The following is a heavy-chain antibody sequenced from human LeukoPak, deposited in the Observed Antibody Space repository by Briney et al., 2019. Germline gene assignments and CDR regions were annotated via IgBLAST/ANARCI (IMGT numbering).Heavy chain of an antibody. J-gene: IGHJ5*02. CDR2: IYYSGST. V-gene: IGHV4-39*07. CDR1: GGSISSSSYY. CDR3: ARGGHIAAPSPLAWFDP. Sequence: SETLSLTCTVSGGSISSSSYYWGWIRQPPGKGLEWIGSIYYSGSTYYNPSLKSRVTISVDTSKNQFSLKLSSVTAADTAVYYCARGGHIAAPSPLAWFDPWGQGTLVTVSS. D-gene: IGHD6-6*01.